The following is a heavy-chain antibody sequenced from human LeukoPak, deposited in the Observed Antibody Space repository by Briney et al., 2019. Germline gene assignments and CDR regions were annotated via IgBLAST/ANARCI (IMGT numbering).Heavy chain of an antibody. V-gene: IGHV1-69*13. CDR3: ARGGYYYDSSGYSHPLDY. CDR1: GGTFSSYA. CDR2: IIPIVGTT. Sequence: GASVKVSCKASGGTFSSYAFSWVRQAPGQGLERMGGIIPIVGTTNYAQMFQGRVTITADESTSTAYMELSSLRSEDTAVYYCARGGYYYDSSGYSHPLDYWGQGTLVTVSA. D-gene: IGHD3-22*01. J-gene: IGHJ4*02.